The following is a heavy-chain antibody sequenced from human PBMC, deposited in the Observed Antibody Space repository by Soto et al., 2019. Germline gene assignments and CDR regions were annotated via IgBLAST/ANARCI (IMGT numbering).Heavy chain of an antibody. CDR2: ISSSSSYI. CDR1: GFTFSSYS. V-gene: IGHV3-21*01. CDR3: ARFAYSSGNYYFDY. J-gene: IGHJ4*02. Sequence: PGGSLRLSCAASGFTFSSYSMNWVRQAPGKGLEWVSSISSSSSYIYYADSVKGRFTISRDNAKNSLYLQMNSLRAEDTAVYYCARFAYSSGNYYFDYWGQGTLVTVSS. D-gene: IGHD6-19*01.